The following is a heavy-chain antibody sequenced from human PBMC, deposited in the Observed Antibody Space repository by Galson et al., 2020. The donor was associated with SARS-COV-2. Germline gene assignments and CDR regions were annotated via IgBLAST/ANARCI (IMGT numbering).Heavy chain of an antibody. D-gene: IGHD4-17*01. CDR3: AGGPPWRGDYDY. V-gene: IGHV3-30*04. J-gene: IGHJ4*02. Sequence: GGSLRLSCAASGFTFSSYAMHWVRQAPGKGLEWVAVISYDGSNKYYADSVKGRFTISRDNSKNTLYLQMNSLRAEDTAVYYCAGGPPWRGDYDYWVQGTLVTVSS. CDR1: GFTFSSYA. CDR2: ISYDGSNK.